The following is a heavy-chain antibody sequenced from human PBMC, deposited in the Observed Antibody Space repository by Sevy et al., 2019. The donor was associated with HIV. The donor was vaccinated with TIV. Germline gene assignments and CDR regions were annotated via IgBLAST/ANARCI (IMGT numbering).Heavy chain of an antibody. CDR2: TCYRSKWYN. CDR1: GDSVSSNSAA. J-gene: IGHJ5*02. V-gene: IGHV6-1*01. Sequence: SQTLSLTCAISGDSVSSNSAAWNWIRQSPSRGLEWQGRTCYRSKWYNDYAVSVKSRITINPDTSKNQFSLQLNSVTPEDTAVYYCARDPYCSSTSCFNWFDPWVQGTLVTVSS. D-gene: IGHD2-2*01. CDR3: ARDPYCSSTSCFNWFDP.